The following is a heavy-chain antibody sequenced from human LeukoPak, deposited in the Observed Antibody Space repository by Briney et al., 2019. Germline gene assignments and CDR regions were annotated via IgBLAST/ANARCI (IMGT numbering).Heavy chain of an antibody. CDR1: GFTFSSYA. Sequence: GGSLRLSCAASGFTFSSYAMSWVRQAPGKGLEWVSAISGSGGSTYYADSVKGRFTISRDNSKNTLYLQMNSLRAEDTAVYYCAKRFNYYDSSGYLDYWGQGTLVTVSS. D-gene: IGHD3-22*01. CDR3: AKRFNYYDSSGYLDY. V-gene: IGHV3-23*01. J-gene: IGHJ4*02. CDR2: ISGSGGST.